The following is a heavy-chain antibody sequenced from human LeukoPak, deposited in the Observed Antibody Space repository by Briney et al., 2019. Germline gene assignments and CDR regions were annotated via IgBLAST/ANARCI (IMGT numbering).Heavy chain of an antibody. J-gene: IGHJ3*02. CDR2: IRGSGGST. CDR3: AREDTVDAFDI. CDR1: GFTFSSYP. D-gene: IGHD4-17*01. V-gene: IGHV3-23*01. Sequence: PGGSLRLSCAASGFTFSSYPMSWVRQAPGKGLELVSSIRGSGGSTYYANSVKGRFTISRDNSKNTLYLQMNSLRAEDTAVYYCAREDTVDAFDIWGQGTMVTVSS.